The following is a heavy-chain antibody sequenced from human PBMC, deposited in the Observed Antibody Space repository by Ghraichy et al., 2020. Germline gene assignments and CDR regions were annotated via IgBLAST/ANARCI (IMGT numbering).Heavy chain of an antibody. Sequence: GGSLRLSCAASGFTFSSYAMSWVRQAPGKGLEWVSAISTSSGGTWYADSVKGRFTISRDTSKNMLYLQMNSLRAEDTALYYCAKGYRSGWTTEGYYYYYGMGVWGQGTTVTVSS. CDR3: AKGYRSGWTTEGYYYYYGMGV. V-gene: IGHV3-23*01. J-gene: IGHJ6*02. CDR2: ISTSSGGT. CDR1: GFTFSSYA. D-gene: IGHD6-19*01.